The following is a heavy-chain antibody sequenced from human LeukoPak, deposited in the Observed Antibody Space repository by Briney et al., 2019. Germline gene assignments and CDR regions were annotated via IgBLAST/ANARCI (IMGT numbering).Heavy chain of an antibody. V-gene: IGHV4-38-2*01. CDR3: ARTQWFGELLFDY. Sequence: SETLSLTCAVSGYSISSGYYWGWIRQPPGEGLGWSGSIYHSGSTYYNPSLKSRVTISVDTSKNQFSLKLSSVTAADTAVYYCARTQWFGELLFDYWGQGTLVTVSS. J-gene: IGHJ4*02. CDR1: GYSISSGYY. CDR2: IYHSGST. D-gene: IGHD3-10*01.